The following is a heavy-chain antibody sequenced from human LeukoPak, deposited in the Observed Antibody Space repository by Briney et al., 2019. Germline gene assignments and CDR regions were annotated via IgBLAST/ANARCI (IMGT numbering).Heavy chain of an antibody. CDR1: GYTFTSYY. V-gene: IGHV1-46*01. CDR2: INPSGGST. J-gene: IGHJ5*02. Sequence: ASVKVSCKASGYTFTSYYMHWVRQAPGQGLEWMGIINPSGGSTSYAQKFQGRVTMTRDTSTSTVYMELSSLRSEDTAVYYCARERPTIAARSSNWFDPWGQGTLVTVSS. D-gene: IGHD6-6*01. CDR3: ARERPTIAARSSNWFDP.